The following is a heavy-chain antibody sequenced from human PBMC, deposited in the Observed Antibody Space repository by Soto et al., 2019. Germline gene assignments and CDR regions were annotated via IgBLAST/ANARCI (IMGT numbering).Heavy chain of an antibody. CDR2: ISAYNGNT. V-gene: IGHV1-18*01. CDR3: ARADQDSILGDIVVVPAAIELDY. CDR1: GYTFTSYG. J-gene: IGHJ4*02. D-gene: IGHD2-2*02. Sequence: GASVKVSCKASGYTFTSYGISWVRQAPGQGLEWMGWISAYNGNTNYAQKLQGRVTMTTDTSTSTAYMELRSLRSDDTAVYYCARADQDSILGDIVVVPAAIELDYWGQGTLVTVSS.